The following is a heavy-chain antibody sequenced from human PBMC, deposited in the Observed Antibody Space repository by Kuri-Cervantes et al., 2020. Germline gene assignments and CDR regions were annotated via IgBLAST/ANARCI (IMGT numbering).Heavy chain of an antibody. D-gene: IGHD1-26*01. CDR3: ARYLAGWDREDY. Sequence: GESLKISCAASGFTFSNYWMTWVRQAPGKGLEWVAFIRYDGRNEYYGDTVKGRFTISRENAKNSLFLQMNSLRAEDTAVCYCARYLAGWDREDYWGQGTLVTVSS. CDR1: GFTFSNYW. J-gene: IGHJ4*02. V-gene: IGHV3-33*08. CDR2: IRYDGRNE.